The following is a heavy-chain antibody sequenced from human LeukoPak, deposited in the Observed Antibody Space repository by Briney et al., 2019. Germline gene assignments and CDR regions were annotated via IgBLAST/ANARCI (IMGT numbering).Heavy chain of an antibody. Sequence: SETLSLTCTVPGGSINSYYWSWMRQPPGKGLEWMGYIYYTGITKYNPSLKSRVTISVDTSKNQFSLKLSSVTAADTAVYYCARYCRDGGCYDYWGQGTLVTVSS. CDR2: IYYTGIT. V-gene: IGHV4-59*01. J-gene: IGHJ4*02. CDR1: GGSINSYY. D-gene: IGHD2-15*01. CDR3: ARYCRDGGCYDY.